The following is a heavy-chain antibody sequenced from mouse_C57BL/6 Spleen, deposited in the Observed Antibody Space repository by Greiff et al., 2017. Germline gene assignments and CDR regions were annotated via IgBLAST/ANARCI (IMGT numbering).Heavy chain of an antibody. CDR1: GYTFTDYY. CDR2: INPNNGGT. D-gene: IGHD1-1*01. Sequence: EVQLQQSGPELVKPGASVKISCKASGYTFTDYYMNWVKQSHGKSLEWIGDINPNNGGTSYNQKFKGKATLTVDKSSSTAYMELRSLTSEDSAVYYCATIYYYGSSYERDYFDYWGQGTTLTVSS. CDR3: ATIYYYGSSYERDYFDY. V-gene: IGHV1-26*01. J-gene: IGHJ2*01.